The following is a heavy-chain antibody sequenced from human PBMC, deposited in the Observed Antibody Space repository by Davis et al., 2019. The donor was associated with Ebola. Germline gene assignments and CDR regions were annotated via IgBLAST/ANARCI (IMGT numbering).Heavy chain of an antibody. J-gene: IGHJ5*02. D-gene: IGHD6-13*01. CDR1: GGSFSGYY. CDR3: AREQQLGNWFDP. V-gene: IGHV4-34*01. CDR2: INHSGST. Sequence: MPSETLSLTCAVYGGSFSGYYWSWIRQPPGKGLEWIGEINHSGSTNYNPSLKSRVTISVDTSKNQFTLKLSSVTAADMAVYYCAREQQLGNWFDPWGQGTLVTVSS.